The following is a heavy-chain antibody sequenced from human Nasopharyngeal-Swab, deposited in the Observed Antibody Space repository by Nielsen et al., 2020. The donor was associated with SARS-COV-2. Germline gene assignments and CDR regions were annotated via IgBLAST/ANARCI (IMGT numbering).Heavy chain of an antibody. Sequence: GESLKISGAASGFTFSSSWMHWIRQDPGKGLVWVARMNSDGSTINYGDSVMGRFIISRDNAKNMLYLQMYSLRAEDTAVYYCATAGNYRFDNWGHGTLVTVSS. CDR2: MNSDGSTI. D-gene: IGHD3-16*02. J-gene: IGHJ4*01. CDR1: GFTFSSSW. V-gene: IGHV3-74*01. CDR3: ATAGNYRFDN.